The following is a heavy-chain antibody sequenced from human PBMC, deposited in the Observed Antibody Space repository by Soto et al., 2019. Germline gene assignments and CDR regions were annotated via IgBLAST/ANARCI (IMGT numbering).Heavy chain of an antibody. CDR1: DYSFPSSP. J-gene: IGHJ4*02. CDR3: AIANYGDNDY. V-gene: IGHV1-18*01. CDR2: INAYNGNT. Sequence: QVQLVQSGAEVKRPGASVKVSCKASDYSFPSSPISWVRQAPGQGLEWMGWINAYNGNTKYAQKLQGRFTMTTDTSTSTAYMELENLRSDDTAMYFCAIANYGDNDYWGQGTLVTVSS. D-gene: IGHD4-17*01.